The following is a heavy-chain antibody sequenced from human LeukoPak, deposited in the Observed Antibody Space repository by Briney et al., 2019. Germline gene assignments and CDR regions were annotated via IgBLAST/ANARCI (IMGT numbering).Heavy chain of an antibody. J-gene: IGHJ4*02. D-gene: IGHD3-9*01. V-gene: IGHV3-30*02. CDR1: GFTFSSYG. Sequence: HPGGSLSLSCATSGFTFSSYGMYRVRQAPGKGLEWLAFIRYDGINKYYADSVKGRFTISRDNSKNTLYLQMNSLRAEDTAVYYCAKDSLTGTGPYYFDCWGQGTLVTVSS. CDR3: AKDSLTGTGPYYFDC. CDR2: IRYDGINK.